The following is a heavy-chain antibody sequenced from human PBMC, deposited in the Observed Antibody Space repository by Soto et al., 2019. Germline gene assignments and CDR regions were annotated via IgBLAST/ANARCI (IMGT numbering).Heavy chain of an antibody. CDR3: ARDVGYCSSSTCLIDY. V-gene: IGHV1-18*01. J-gene: IGHJ4*02. Sequence: VQLVQSGAEVKKPGASVRLSCKASGYTFHTYGISWVRQAPGQGLEWMGWISTFNGETRYAQKFQARVTVTTDTSTTTGYRELRSLRSDDTAVYYCARDVGYCSSSTCLIDYWGQGTLVTVSS. CDR1: GYTFHTYG. D-gene: IGHD2-2*01. CDR2: ISTFNGET.